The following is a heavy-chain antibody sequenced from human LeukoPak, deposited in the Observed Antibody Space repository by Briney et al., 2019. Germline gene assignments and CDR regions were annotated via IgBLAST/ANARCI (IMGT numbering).Heavy chain of an antibody. CDR3: AKDAHVVDQRYYFDY. CDR1: GFTFSSYG. CDR2: ISYDGSNK. J-gene: IGHJ4*02. D-gene: IGHD2-21*01. V-gene: IGHV3-30*18. Sequence: GRSLRLSCAASGFTFSSYGMHWVRQAPGKGLEWVAVISYDGSNKYYADSVKGRFTISRDNSKNTLYLQMNSLRAEDTAVYYCAKDAHVVDQRYYFDYWGQGTLVTVSS.